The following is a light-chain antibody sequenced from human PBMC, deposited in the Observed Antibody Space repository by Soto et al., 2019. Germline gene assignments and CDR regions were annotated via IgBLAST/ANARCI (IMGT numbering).Light chain of an antibody. CDR2: NTD. CDR3: ALYMGSGIWV. V-gene: IGLV8-61*02. CDR1: SGSVSTTYH. Sequence: QAVVTQEPSFSVAPGRTVTFTCGLSSGSVSTTYHPSWYQQTPGQAPRTLIYNTDIRSSGVPDCFSGSILGNTAALTITGAQADDESHYYCALYMGSGIWVFGGGTKLTVL. J-gene: IGLJ3*02.